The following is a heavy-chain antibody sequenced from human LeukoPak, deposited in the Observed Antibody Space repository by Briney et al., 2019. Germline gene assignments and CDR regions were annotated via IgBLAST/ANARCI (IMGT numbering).Heavy chain of an antibody. CDR3: ARVGHIVAAGTYDW. CDR1: GASISRYY. J-gene: IGHJ4*02. V-gene: IGHV4-59*08. CDR2: IPYSGSP. D-gene: IGHD6-13*01. Sequence: PSETLSLTCTVSGASISRYYWIWIRQPPGKGLEWIGYIPYSGSPNYNPSLKSRVTISADTSKNQFSLNLSSVTAADTAVYYCARVGHIVAAGTYDWWGQGTLVTVSS.